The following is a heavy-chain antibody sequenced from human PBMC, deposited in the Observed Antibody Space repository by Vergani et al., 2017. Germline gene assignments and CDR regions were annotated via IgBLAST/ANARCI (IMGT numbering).Heavy chain of an antibody. CDR3: ARGRCPLARGYCSSTSCYQYNWFDP. V-gene: IGHV4-30-4*01. CDR2: IYYSGST. Sequence: QVQLQESGPGLVKPSQTLSLTCTVSGGSISSGDYYWSWIRQPPGKGLEWIGYIYYSGSTYYNPSLKSRVTISVDTSKNQFSLKLSSVTAADTAVYYCARGRCPLARGYCSSTSCYQYNWFDPWGQGTLVTVSS. CDR1: GGSISSGDYY. D-gene: IGHD2-2*01. J-gene: IGHJ5*02.